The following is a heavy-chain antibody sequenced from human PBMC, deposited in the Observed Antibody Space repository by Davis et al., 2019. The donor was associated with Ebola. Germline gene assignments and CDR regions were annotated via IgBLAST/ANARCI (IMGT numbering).Heavy chain of an antibody. D-gene: IGHD7-27*01. CDR2: INAGNGYT. CDR3: ARAAKLGGMDV. V-gene: IGHV1-3*01. Sequence: AASVKVSCKASGYTFTSYALHWVRQAPGQRREWMGWINAGNGYTKYSQNFQDRVTITRDTSASTAYMELSSLRSEDTAVYYCARAAKLGGMDVWGQGSTVTVSS. CDR1: GYTFTSYA. J-gene: IGHJ6*02.